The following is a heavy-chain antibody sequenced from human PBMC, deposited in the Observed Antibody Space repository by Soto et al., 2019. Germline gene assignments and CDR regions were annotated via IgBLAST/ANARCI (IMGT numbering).Heavy chain of an antibody. J-gene: IGHJ6*02. V-gene: IGHV4-34*01. CDR2: INHSGST. Sequence: SETLSLTCAVYGGSFSGYYWSWIRQPPGKGLEWIGEINHSGSTNYNPSLKSRVTISVDTSKNQFSLKLSSVTAADTAVYYCARCRLTMVRGVIITHYYYGMDVWGQGTAVTVSS. D-gene: IGHD3-10*01. CDR1: GGSFSGYY. CDR3: ARCRLTMVRGVIITHYYYGMDV.